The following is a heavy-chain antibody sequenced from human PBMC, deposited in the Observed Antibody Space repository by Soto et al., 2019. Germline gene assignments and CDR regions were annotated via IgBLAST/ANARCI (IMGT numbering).Heavy chain of an antibody. J-gene: IGHJ4*02. CDR3: TGVGPHGFCGGGTCDFAS. CDR2: TSGNSTMI. CDR1: GFTFDDYA. Sequence: EVQLVESGGGLVQPGRSLRLSCAASGFTFDDYAMHWVRRVPVKGLEWVSSTSGNSTMIGYEDSVKGRFTMSRDHAKNSLYPQMNSVGREVTAWYYCTGVGPHGFCGGGTCDFASWGQGTLVTASS. V-gene: IGHV3-9*01. D-gene: IGHD3-3*01.